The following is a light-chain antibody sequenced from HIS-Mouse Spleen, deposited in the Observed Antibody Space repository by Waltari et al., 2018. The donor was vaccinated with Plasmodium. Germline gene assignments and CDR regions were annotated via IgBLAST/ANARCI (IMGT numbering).Light chain of an antibody. J-gene: IGKJ1*01. Sequence: DIQMTQSPSSLSASVGDRVTITCRASQSISSYLNWDQQQPGKAPKLLIYAASSLQSGVPSRFSGSGSGTDFTLTISSLQPEDFATYYCQQSYSTWTFGQGTKVEIK. CDR3: QQSYSTWT. V-gene: IGKV1-39*01. CDR1: QSISSY. CDR2: AAS.